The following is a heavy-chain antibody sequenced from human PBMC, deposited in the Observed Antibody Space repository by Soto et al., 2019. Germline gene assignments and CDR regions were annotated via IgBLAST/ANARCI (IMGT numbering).Heavy chain of an antibody. CDR1: GGSISSYY. D-gene: IGHD4-17*01. CDR2: IYYSGST. Sequence: SETLSLTCTVSGGSISSYYWSWIRQPPGKGLEWIGYIYYSGSTNYNPSLKSRVTISVDTSKNQFSLKLSSVTAADTAVYYCAGNYGGNSFYAFDIWGQGTMVTVS. V-gene: IGHV4-59*01. J-gene: IGHJ3*02. CDR3: AGNYGGNSFYAFDI.